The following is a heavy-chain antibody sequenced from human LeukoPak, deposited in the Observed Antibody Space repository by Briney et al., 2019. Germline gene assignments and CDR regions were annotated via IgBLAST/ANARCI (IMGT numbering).Heavy chain of an antibody. CDR3: ARGGFSGIAAAGSY. Sequence: SGGSLRLSCAASGFTFSSYSMNWVRQAPGKGLEWVSYISSSSSTIYYADSVKGRFTISRDNAKNSLYLQMNSLRAEDTAVYYCARGGFSGIAAAGSYWGQGTLVTVSS. J-gene: IGHJ4*02. CDR1: GFTFSSYS. CDR2: ISSSSSTI. V-gene: IGHV3-48*04. D-gene: IGHD6-13*01.